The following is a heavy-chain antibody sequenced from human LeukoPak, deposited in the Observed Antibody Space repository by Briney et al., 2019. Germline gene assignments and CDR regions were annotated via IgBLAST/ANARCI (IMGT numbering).Heavy chain of an antibody. CDR2: ISSDGSNT. D-gene: IGHD1-26*01. Sequence: GGSLRLSCAASGITFSTSWTHWVRQAPGKGLVWVSRISSDGSNTIYADSVRGRFTISRDNAKNTLYLQMNSLRAEDTAVYYCARDQSIMGPTTVDYWGQGTLVTVSS. V-gene: IGHV3-74*01. CDR3: ARDQSIMGPTTVDY. CDR1: GITFSTSW. J-gene: IGHJ4*02.